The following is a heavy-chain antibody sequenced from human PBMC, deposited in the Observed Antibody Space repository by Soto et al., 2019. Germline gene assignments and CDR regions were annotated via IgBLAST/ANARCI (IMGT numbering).Heavy chain of an antibody. D-gene: IGHD1-26*01. CDR1: GGSISSGGYY. V-gene: IGHV4-31*03. J-gene: IGHJ4*02. CDR2: IYYSGST. Sequence: PSETLSLTCTVSGGSISSGGYYWSWIRQHPGKGLEWIGYIYYSGSTFYNPSLKSRVTISVDTSRNQFSLKLSSVTAADTAVYYCERWELRDFDYWGQGTLVTVSS. CDR3: ERWELRDFDY.